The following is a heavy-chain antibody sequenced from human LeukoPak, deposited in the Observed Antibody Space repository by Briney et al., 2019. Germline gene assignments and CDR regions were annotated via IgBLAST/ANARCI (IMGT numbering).Heavy chain of an antibody. CDR3: ANNLGYSSSWDLFYN. V-gene: IGHV3-23*01. CDR2: ISASGGFT. D-gene: IGHD6-13*01. CDR1: GFIFSNYA. J-gene: IGHJ4*02. Sequence: PGGSLRLSCAASGFIFSNYAMSWVRQAPGKGLEWVSGISASGGFTYYADSVKGRFTISRDNSKNTLYLQMNSLRAEDTAVYYCANNLGYSSSWDLFYNWGQGTLVTVSS.